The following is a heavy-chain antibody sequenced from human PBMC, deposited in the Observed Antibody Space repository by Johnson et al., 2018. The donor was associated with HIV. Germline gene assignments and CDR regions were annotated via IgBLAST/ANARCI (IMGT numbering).Heavy chain of an antibody. CDR1: GFTFSSYV. D-gene: IGHD6-19*01. Sequence: QEQLVESGGGLVQPGGSLRLSCAAAGFTFSSYVMTWVRQAPGKGLEWVAVVSYDGSNKYYADSVKGRFTISRDNSKNTLYLQRNSLRAEDTAVYYCAKAGAVAGPGIDAFDIWGQGTMVTVSS. CDR3: AKAGAVAGPGIDAFDI. V-gene: IGHV3-30*18. J-gene: IGHJ3*02. CDR2: VSYDGSNK.